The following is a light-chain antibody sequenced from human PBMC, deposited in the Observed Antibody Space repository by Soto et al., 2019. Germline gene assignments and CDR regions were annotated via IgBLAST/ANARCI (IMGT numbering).Light chain of an antibody. V-gene: IGKV3-20*01. CDR2: GAS. CDR1: QSVSSSY. J-gene: IGKJ1*01. Sequence: ESVLTQSPGTLSLSPGDRATLTCRASQSVSSSYLAWYQQKPGQAPGLLIYGASSRATGIPDRFSGSGSGTDFTLTISRLEPEDFAVYYCQQYGRSPWTLGQGTTVDI. CDR3: QQYGRSPWT.